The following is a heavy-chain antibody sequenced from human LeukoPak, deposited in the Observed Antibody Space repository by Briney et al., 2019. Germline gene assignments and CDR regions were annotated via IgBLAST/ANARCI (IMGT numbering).Heavy chain of an antibody. CDR2: IYNDGRKQ. CDR3: AKDPGDSVRGYYMDV. CDR1: GFTFSDCG. V-gene: IGHV3-30*02. J-gene: IGHJ6*03. D-gene: IGHD3-16*01. Sequence: GGSLRLSCAAYGFTFSDCGMHWARQAPGKGLEWVSFIYNDGRKQYYADSLRGRFTISRDNSKNMLYLQVNSVTADDTAVYYCAKDPGDSVRGYYMDVWGKGTTVIVSS.